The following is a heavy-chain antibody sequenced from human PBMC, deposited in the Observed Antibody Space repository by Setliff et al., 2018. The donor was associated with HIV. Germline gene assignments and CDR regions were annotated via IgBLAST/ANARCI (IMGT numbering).Heavy chain of an antibody. CDR2: IYYSGST. Sequence: PSETLSFTCTVSGGSISSSSYYWGWIRQPPGKGLEWIGTIYYSGSTYYNPSLKSRVTISVDTSKNQFSLKLNSVTAADTAVYYCAIKGAATGTGWFDPWGQGTLVTVSS. CDR1: GGSISSSSYY. J-gene: IGHJ5*02. V-gene: IGHV4-39*01. D-gene: IGHD6-13*01. CDR3: AIKGAATGTGWFDP.